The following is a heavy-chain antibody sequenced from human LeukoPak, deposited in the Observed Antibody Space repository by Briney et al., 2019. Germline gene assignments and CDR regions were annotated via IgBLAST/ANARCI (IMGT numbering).Heavy chain of an antibody. Sequence: GGSLRLSCAASGFSFSSYGMHWVRQAPGKGLEWEAFIRYDGSNKYYADSVKGRFTISRDNSKNTLYLQMNSLRAEDTAVYYCAKDFTYYDILTGYAVDKFDYWGQGTLVTVSS. CDR1: GFSFSSYG. CDR2: IRYDGSNK. CDR3: AKDFTYYDILTGYAVDKFDY. V-gene: IGHV3-30*02. D-gene: IGHD3-9*01. J-gene: IGHJ4*02.